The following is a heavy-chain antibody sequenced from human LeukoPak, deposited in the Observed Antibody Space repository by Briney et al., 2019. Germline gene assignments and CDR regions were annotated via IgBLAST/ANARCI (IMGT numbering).Heavy chain of an antibody. CDR2: ISSSADVK. J-gene: IGHJ6*03. Sequence: GGSLRLSCEASGLIFSDYYMTWIRQAPGKGLQWVAYISSSADVKYFADFVKDRFAISRDNAKNSLFLQMNSLQGEDTGVYYCARRLHDSSGYPSYYMDVWGKGTTVTVSS. CDR1: GLIFSDYY. V-gene: IGHV3-11*04. D-gene: IGHD3-22*01. CDR3: ARRLHDSSGYPSYYMDV.